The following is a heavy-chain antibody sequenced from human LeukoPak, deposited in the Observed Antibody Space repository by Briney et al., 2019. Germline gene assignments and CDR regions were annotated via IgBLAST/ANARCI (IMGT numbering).Heavy chain of an antibody. V-gene: IGHV4-4*07. CDR1: GVSISSHY. J-gene: IGHJ5*02. Sequence: PSESLSLTCTVSGVSISSHYWSWIRQPAGNRLEWIGRVYSSGNTKYTRSLQSRVTRSVDKSTNQLSLRLNSVTAADTAVYYCARDPISYDPLTGYELWGWFDPWGQGTLVTVSS. CDR3: ARDPISYDPLTGYELWGWFDP. D-gene: IGHD3-9*01. CDR2: VYSSGNT.